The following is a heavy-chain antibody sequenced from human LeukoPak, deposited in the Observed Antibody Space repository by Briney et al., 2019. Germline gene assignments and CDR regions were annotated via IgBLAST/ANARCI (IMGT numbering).Heavy chain of an antibody. Sequence: GGSLRLSCAASGFTVSSNYMSWVRQAPGKGLEWVSVIYSGGSTYYADSVKGRFTISRDNSKNTLYLQMNSLRAEDTAVYYCARVPKSPYSSSWHYYYYYMDVWGKGTTLTVSS. D-gene: IGHD6-13*01. CDR2: IYSGGST. J-gene: IGHJ6*03. V-gene: IGHV3-53*01. CDR1: GFTVSSNY. CDR3: ARVPKSPYSSSWHYYYYYMDV.